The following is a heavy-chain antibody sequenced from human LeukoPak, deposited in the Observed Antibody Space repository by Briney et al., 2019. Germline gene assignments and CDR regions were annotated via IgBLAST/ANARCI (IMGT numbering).Heavy chain of an antibody. J-gene: IGHJ6*03. CDR2: IRYDGSNK. CDR1: GFTFSSYG. Sequence: PGGSLRLSCAASGFTFSSYGMHWVRQAPGKGLEWVAFIRYDGSNKYYADSVKGRFTISRDNSKNTLYLQMNSLRAEDTAVYYCAKDAKNWGYYYYMDVWGKGTTVTISS. V-gene: IGHV3-30*02. CDR3: AKDAKNWGYYYYMDV. D-gene: IGHD7-27*01.